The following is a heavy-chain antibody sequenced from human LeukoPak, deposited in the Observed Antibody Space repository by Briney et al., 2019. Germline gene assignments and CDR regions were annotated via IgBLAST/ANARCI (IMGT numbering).Heavy chain of an antibody. D-gene: IGHD1-26*01. V-gene: IGHV7-4-1*02. CDR2: INTNTGDP. J-gene: IGHJ3*02. CDR1: GYTFTNYA. CDR3: ARRSSRGDAFDI. Sequence: FKASGYTFTNYAMNWVRQAPGQGLEWMGWINTNTGDPTYAQGFTGRFVFSLDTSVTTACLQISSLKAEDTAIYYCARRSSRGDAFDIWGQGTMVTVSS.